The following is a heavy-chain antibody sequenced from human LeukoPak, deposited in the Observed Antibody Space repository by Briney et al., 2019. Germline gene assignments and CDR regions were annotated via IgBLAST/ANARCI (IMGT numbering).Heavy chain of an antibody. CDR1: GFTFSIYA. V-gene: IGHV3-23*01. CDR2: ISGSGGST. J-gene: IGHJ4*02. D-gene: IGHD1-7*01. Sequence: GGSLRLSCAASGFTFSIYAMNWVRQAPGKGLEWVSAISGSGGSTYYADSVKGRFTISRDNSENTLYLQMNSLRAEDTAIYYCAKSITGTPAGFDYWGQGTLVTVSS. CDR3: AKSITGTPAGFDY.